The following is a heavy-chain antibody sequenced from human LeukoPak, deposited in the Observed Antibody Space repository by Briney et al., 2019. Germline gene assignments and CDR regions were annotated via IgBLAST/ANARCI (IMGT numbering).Heavy chain of an antibody. V-gene: IGHV1-18*01. CDR3: ARGEFNHLLRYFAWLYYGMDV. CDR2: ISAYNGNT. J-gene: IGHJ6*02. Sequence: ASLKVSCKASGYTFTSYGISWVRQAPGQGLEWMGCISAYNGNTNYAQKLQGRVTMTTDTSTSTAYMELRSLRSDDTAVYYCARGEFNHLLRYFAWLYYGMDVRGQGTTVTVSS. D-gene: IGHD3-9*01. CDR1: GYTFTSYG.